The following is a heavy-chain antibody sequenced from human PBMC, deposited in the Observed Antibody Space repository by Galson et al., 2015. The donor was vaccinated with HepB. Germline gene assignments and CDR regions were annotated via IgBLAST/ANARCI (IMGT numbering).Heavy chain of an antibody. CDR1: GYTFTSYD. J-gene: IGHJ4*02. D-gene: IGHD6-19*01. CDR3: ARVDRTLGGWPKIDY. CDR2: MNPNSGNT. Sequence: SVKVSCKASGYTFTSYDINWVRQATGQGLEWMGWMNPNSGNTGYAQKFQGRVTMTRNNSISTAYMELSSLRSEDTAVYYCARVDRTLGGWPKIDYWGQGTLVTVSS. V-gene: IGHV1-8*01.